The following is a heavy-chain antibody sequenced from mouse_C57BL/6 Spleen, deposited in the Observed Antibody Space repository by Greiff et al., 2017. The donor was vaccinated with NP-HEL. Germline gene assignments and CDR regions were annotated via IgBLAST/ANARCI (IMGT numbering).Heavy chain of an antibody. CDR1: GYAFSSSW. D-gene: IGHD2-3*01. J-gene: IGHJ2*01. CDR2: IYPGDGDT. Sequence: VKLMESGPELVKPGASVKISCKASGYAFSSSWMNWVKQRPGKGLEWIGRIYPGDGDTNYNGKFKGKATLTADKSSSTAYMQLSSLTSEDSAVYFCARSSYDGDPLDDWGQGTTLTVSS. CDR3: ARSSYDGDPLDD. V-gene: IGHV1-82*01.